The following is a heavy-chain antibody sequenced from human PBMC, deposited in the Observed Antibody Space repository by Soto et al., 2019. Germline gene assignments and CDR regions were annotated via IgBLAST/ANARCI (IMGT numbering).Heavy chain of an antibody. CDR2: IWYDGSNK. Sequence: QVQLVESGGGVVQPGRSLRLSCAASGFTFSSYGMHWVRQAPGKGLEWVAVIWYDGSNKYYADSVKGRFTISRDNSKNTLYLQMNSLRAEDTAVYYCARASSSWYSWFDPWGQGTLVTVSS. D-gene: IGHD6-13*01. CDR3: ARASSSWYSWFDP. V-gene: IGHV3-33*01. J-gene: IGHJ5*02. CDR1: GFTFSSYG.